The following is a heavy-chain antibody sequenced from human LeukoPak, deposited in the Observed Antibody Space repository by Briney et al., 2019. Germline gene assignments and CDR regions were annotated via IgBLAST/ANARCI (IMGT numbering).Heavy chain of an antibody. Sequence: SVKVSYKASGYTFTGYYMHWVRQAPGQGLEWMGRINPKSGGTNYAQKFQGRVTMTRDTSISTAYMELSRLRSDDTAVYYCARAPGERSGLDYWFDPWGQGTLVTVSS. D-gene: IGHD6-19*01. J-gene: IGHJ5*02. CDR3: ARAPGERSGLDYWFDP. CDR1: GYTFTGYY. V-gene: IGHV1-2*06. CDR2: INPKSGGT.